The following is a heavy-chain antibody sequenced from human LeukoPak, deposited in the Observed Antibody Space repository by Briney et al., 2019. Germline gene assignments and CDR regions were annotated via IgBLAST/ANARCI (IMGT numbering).Heavy chain of an antibody. CDR2: IFPADSDT. CDR1: GYSFATDW. D-gene: IGHD3-3*01. Sequence: GESLKISCKGSGYSFATDWIGWVRQMPGKGLEWVAIIFPADSDTRYSPSFFGQVTISADKSISTAYLHWSSLKASDTAMYYCARNYDFWSGYQYYYGMDVWGQGTTVTVSS. V-gene: IGHV5-51*01. J-gene: IGHJ6*02. CDR3: ARNYDFWSGYQYYYGMDV.